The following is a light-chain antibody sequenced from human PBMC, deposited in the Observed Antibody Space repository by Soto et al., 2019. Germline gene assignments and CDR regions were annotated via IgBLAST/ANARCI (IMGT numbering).Light chain of an antibody. CDR3: QQYGRSPPYT. CDR1: QSVSSSY. CDR2: GAS. V-gene: IGKV3-20*01. Sequence: EIVLTQYPGTLSLSPGERANLSCRASQSVSSSYLAWYQQKPGQAPRLLIYGASSRATGIPDRFSGSGSGTDFTLTISRLEPEDFAVYYCQQYGRSPPYTFGQWTKLEIK. J-gene: IGKJ2*01.